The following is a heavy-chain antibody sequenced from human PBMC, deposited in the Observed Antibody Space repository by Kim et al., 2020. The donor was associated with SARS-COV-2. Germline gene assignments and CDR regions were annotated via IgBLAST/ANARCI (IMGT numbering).Heavy chain of an antibody. Sequence: VKGRYTISRDNAKKTRYLQMNSLGPEDTAVYYCERAGDHDISGYCGVFHHWGQGALVTVSS. V-gene: IGHV3-74*01. D-gene: IGHD3-22*01. J-gene: IGHJ1*01. CDR3: ERAGDHDISGYCGVFHH.